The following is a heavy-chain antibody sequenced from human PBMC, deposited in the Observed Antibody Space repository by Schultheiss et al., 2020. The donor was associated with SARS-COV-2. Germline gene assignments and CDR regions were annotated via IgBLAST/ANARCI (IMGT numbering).Heavy chain of an antibody. CDR1: GGSISSGGYY. V-gene: IGHV4-39*07. Sequence: GSLRLSCTVSGGSISSGGYYWSWIRQAPGKGLEWIGSIYYSGSTYYNPSLKSRVTISVDTSKNQFSLKLSSVTAADTAVYYCARLPGPGIAAPPDYWGQGTLVTVSS. D-gene: IGHD6-6*01. CDR3: ARLPGPGIAAPPDY. CDR2: IYYSGST. J-gene: IGHJ4*02.